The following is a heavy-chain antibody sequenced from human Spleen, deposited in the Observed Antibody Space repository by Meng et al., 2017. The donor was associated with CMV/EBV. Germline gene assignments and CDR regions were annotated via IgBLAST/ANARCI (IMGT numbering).Heavy chain of an antibody. Sequence: GESLKISCAASGFTFSTYWMSWIRQAPGKGLEWVANIKQDGSDEYYVDSVKGRFTISRDNAKNSLYLQMNSLRAEETAVYYCGKGGGGDYWGQGTLVTVSS. J-gene: IGHJ4*02. V-gene: IGHV3-7*01. CDR3: GKGGGGDY. CDR1: GFTFSTYW. D-gene: IGHD2-15*01. CDR2: IKQDGSDE.